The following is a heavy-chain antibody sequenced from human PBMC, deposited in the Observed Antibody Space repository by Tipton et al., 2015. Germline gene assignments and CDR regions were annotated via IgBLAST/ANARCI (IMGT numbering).Heavy chain of an antibody. J-gene: IGHJ4*02. D-gene: IGHD2-15*01. CDR3: ARDHSSWWD. V-gene: IGHV4-34*01. CDR2: IYHSGRT. Sequence: GLVKPSETLSLTCAVYGGSFSGYYWTWIRQPPGKGLEWIASIYHSGRTHYNPSLKSRVTISVDTSKNEVSLMLNSVTAADTAVYYCARDHSSWWDWGQGTLVTVSS. CDR1: GGSFSGYY.